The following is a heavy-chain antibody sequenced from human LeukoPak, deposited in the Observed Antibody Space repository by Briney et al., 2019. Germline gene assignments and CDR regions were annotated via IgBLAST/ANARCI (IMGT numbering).Heavy chain of an antibody. CDR3: ATRNYDILTGYYRPYYYYYGMDA. V-gene: IGHV1-24*01. CDR2: FDPEDGET. D-gene: IGHD3-9*01. CDR1: GYTLTELS. Sequence: ASVKVSCKVSGYTLTELSMHWVRQAPGKGLEWMGGFDPEDGETIYAQKFQGRVTMTEDTSTDTAYMELSSLRSEDTAVYYCATRNYDILTGYYRPYYYYYGMDAWGQGTTVTVSS. J-gene: IGHJ6*02.